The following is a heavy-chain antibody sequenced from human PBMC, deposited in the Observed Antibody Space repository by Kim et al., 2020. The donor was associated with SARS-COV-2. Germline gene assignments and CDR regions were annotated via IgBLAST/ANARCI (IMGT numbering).Heavy chain of an antibody. D-gene: IGHD1-26*01. J-gene: IGHJ2*01. Sequence: GGSLRLSCAASGFTFSSYGMHWVRQAPGKGLEWVAVIWYDGSNKYYADSVKGRFTISRDNSKNTLYLQMNSLRAEDTAVYYWARVSGSYHWYFDLWGRGTLVTVSS. CDR3: ARVSGSYHWYFDL. V-gene: IGHV3-33*01. CDR2: IWYDGSNK. CDR1: GFTFSSYG.